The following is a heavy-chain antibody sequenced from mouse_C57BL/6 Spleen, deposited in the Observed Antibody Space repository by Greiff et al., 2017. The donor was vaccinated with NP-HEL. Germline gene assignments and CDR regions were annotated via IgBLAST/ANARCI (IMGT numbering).Heavy chain of an antibody. J-gene: IGHJ2*01. CDR3: AKEGDTTGVAGD. V-gene: IGHV1-15*01. Sequence: VQLQQSGAELVRPGASVTLSCKASGYTFTDYEMHWVKQTPVHGLEWIGAIDPETGGTAYNQKFKGKAILTADKSSSTAYMQLSSLTSEDSAVYNCAKEGDTTGVAGDWGKGTTRTVSS. D-gene: IGHD1-1*01. CDR2: IDPETGGT. CDR1: GYTFTDYE.